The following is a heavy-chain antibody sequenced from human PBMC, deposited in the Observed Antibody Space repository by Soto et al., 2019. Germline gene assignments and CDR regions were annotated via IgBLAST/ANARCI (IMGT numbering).Heavy chain of an antibody. CDR3: ARALHRTLYWFDP. V-gene: IGHV4-31*03. CDR2: IYYSGST. J-gene: IGHJ5*02. CDR1: GGSISSGGYY. Sequence: PSETLSLTCTVSGGSISSGGYYWSWIRQHPGKGLEWIGYIYYSGSTYYNPSLKSRVTISVDTSKNQFSLKLSSVTAADTAVYYCARALHRTLYWFDPWGQGTLVTVSS.